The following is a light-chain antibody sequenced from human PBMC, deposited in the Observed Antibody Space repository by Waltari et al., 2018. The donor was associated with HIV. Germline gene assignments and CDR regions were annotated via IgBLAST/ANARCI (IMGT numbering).Light chain of an antibody. V-gene: IGKV1-5*03. CDR2: KAS. CDR3: QQYNSYLWT. Sequence: DIQMTQSPSTLSASVEDRVTITCRASQSISSWLAWYQQKPGKAPKVLIYKASNLETGVPSRFSGSGSGTEFTLTISSLQPDDFATYYCQQYNSYLWTFGEGTKVEIK. J-gene: IGKJ1*01. CDR1: QSISSW.